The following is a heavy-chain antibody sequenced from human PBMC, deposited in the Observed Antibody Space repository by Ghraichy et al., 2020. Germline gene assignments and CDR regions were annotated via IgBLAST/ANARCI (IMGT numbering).Heavy chain of an antibody. D-gene: IGHD6-19*01. CDR1: GGSFSGYY. CDR3: ARVRGWYVLFDY. CDR2: INHSGST. J-gene: IGHJ4*02. Sequence: ETLSLTCAVYGGSFSGYYWSWIRQPPGKGLEWIGEINHSGSTNYNPSLKSRVTISVDTSKNQFSLKLSSVTAADTAVYYCARVRGWYVLFDYWGQGTLVTVSS. V-gene: IGHV4-34*01.